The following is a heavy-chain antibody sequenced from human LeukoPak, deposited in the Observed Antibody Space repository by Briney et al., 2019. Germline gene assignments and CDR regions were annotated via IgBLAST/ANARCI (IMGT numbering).Heavy chain of an antibody. CDR1: GVSITGNDQF. CDR3: GGGLGYCSSTRCPPDS. D-gene: IGHD2-2*01. V-gene: IGHV4-30-4*01. CDR2: IDYSGTT. Sequence: PSETLSLTCTVSGVSITGNDQFWSWIRQPPGKGLEWIGYIDYSGTTYYNPSLKGRVNMSRDTSKNQFSLNLNSVTAADTAFYYCGGGLGYCSSTRCPPDSWGQGTLVTVYS. J-gene: IGHJ5*01.